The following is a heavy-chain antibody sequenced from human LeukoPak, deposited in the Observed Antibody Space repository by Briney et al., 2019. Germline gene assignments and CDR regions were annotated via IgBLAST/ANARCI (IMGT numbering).Heavy chain of an antibody. Sequence: GGSLRLSCAASGFTFSNYAMSWVRQAPGKGLEWVANIKQDGSQKYYVDSVKGRFTISRDNAKNSLYLQMDSLRAEDTAVYYCARDTGCAGGTCFSFYDYWGQGTLVTVSS. CDR3: ARDTGCAGGTCFSFYDY. J-gene: IGHJ4*02. CDR1: GFTFSNYA. V-gene: IGHV3-7*01. D-gene: IGHD2-15*01. CDR2: IKQDGSQK.